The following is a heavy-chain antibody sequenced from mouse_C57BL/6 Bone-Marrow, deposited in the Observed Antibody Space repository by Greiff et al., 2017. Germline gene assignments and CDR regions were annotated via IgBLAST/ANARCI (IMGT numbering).Heavy chain of an antibody. CDR2: INPSDSHT. CDR1: GYTFTSYW. J-gene: IGHJ3*01. CDR3: GRGEGGAGAY. Sequence: QVQLKQPGAELVRPGTSVKLSCKASGYTFTSYWMHWVKQRPGQGLAWIGEINPSDSHTNYNDKFKGKATLTVDKSSSTAYMQLSSLTSEDSAVYYCGRGEGGAGAYWGQGTLVTVSA. V-gene: IGHV1-59*01.